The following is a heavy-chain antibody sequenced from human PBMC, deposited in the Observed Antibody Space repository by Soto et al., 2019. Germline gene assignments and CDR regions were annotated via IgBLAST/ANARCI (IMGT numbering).Heavy chain of an antibody. CDR1: GGSISSGGYY. CDR3: ARDQLWLLSDGAFYGMDV. Sequence: SETLSLTCTVSGGSISSGGYYWSWIRQHPGKGLEWIGYIYYSGSTYYNPSLKSRVTISVDTSKNQFSLKLSSVTAADTAVYYCARDQLWLLSDGAFYGMDVWGQGTTVTVSS. J-gene: IGHJ6*02. D-gene: IGHD5-18*01. V-gene: IGHV4-31*03. CDR2: IYYSGST.